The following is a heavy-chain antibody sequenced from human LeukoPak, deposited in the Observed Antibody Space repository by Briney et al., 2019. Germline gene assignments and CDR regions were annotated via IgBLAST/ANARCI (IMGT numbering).Heavy chain of an antibody. CDR2: ISYDGSNE. J-gene: IGHJ4*02. V-gene: IGHV3-30*18. D-gene: IGHD3-22*01. Sequence: GGSLRLSCTASGFTFSNYGMHWVRQAPGKGLEWVAVISYDGSNEYYADSVKGRFTISRDNSKNTLFLQMNSLRPEDTAVYHCAKVALFSGYYPPFDYWGQGTLVTVSS. CDR1: GFTFSNYG. CDR3: AKVALFSGYYPPFDY.